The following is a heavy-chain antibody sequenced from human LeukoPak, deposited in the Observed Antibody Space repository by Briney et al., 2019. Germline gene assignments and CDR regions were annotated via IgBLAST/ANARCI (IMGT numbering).Heavy chain of an antibody. CDR1: GGSISSSSYY. V-gene: IGHV4-39*01. CDR3: ARHEDTAMVMAAFDI. D-gene: IGHD5-18*01. CDR2: IYYSGST. J-gene: IGHJ3*02. Sequence: SETLSLTCTVSGGSISSSSYYWGWIRQPPGTGLEWIGSIYYSGSTYYNPSLKSRVTISVDTSKNQFSLKLSSVTAADTAVYYCARHEDTAMVMAAFDIWGQGTMVTVSS.